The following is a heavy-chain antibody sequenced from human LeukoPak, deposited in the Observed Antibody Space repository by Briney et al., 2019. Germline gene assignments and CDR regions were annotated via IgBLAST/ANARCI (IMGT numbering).Heavy chain of an antibody. CDR3: ARGVYIAAAQYGY. CDR1: GGSFSNYY. D-gene: IGHD6-13*01. CDR2: IYYSGTT. Sequence: SETLSLTCAVYGGSFSNYYWSWIRQPPGKGLEWIGYIYYSGTTNYNPSLKSRVTISVDTSKNQFSLKLNSVIAADTAVYYCARGVYIAAAQYGYWGQGTLVTVSS. J-gene: IGHJ4*02. V-gene: IGHV4-59*01.